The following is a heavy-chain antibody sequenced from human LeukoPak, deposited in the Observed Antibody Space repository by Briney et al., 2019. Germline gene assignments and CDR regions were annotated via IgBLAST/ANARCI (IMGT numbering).Heavy chain of an antibody. D-gene: IGHD3-22*01. J-gene: IGHJ6*04. CDR2: IYSDDRT. CDR1: GFIFSSYA. CDR3: TRDGDYYDTSGPDV. V-gene: IGHV3-53*01. Sequence: GGSLRLSCAASGFIFSSYAMSWVRQAPGKGLEWVSVIYSDDRTYYADSVKGRFTISRDNSKNTLYLQMNTLRAEDTAVYYCTRDGDYYDTSGPDVWGKGTTVTVSS.